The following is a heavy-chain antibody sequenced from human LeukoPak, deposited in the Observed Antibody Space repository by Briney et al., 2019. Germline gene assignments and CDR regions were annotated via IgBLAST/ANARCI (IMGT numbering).Heavy chain of an antibody. D-gene: IGHD2-15*01. Sequence: GGSLRLSCAASGFTFSSYEMNWVRQAPGKGLEWVSYISSSSSTIYYADSVKGRFTISRDNAKNSLYLQMNSLRAEDTALYYCAKDGSEGYCSGGSCSWFDPWGQGTLVTVSS. V-gene: IGHV3-48*03. CDR1: GFTFSSYE. CDR3: AKDGSEGYCSGGSCSWFDP. CDR2: ISSSSSTI. J-gene: IGHJ5*02.